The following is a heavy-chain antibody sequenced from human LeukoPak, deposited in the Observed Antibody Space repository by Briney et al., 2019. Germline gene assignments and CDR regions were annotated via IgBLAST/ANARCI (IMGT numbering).Heavy chain of an antibody. CDR3: ARGDYYGSGSLGY. V-gene: IGHV4-30-2*01. D-gene: IGHD3-10*01. CDR1: VGSPSSGGYS. CDR2: IYHSGST. Sequence: PSESLSLTCAVSVGSPSSGGYSCSWIRQPPGRGLEWIEYIYHSGSTYYNPSLKSRVTISVDRSKTQFSLKLSSVTAADTAVYYCARGDYYGSGSLGYWGQGTLVTVSS. J-gene: IGHJ4*02.